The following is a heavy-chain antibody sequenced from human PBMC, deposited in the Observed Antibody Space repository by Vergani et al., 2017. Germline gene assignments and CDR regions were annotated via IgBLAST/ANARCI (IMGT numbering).Heavy chain of an antibody. CDR1: GSSISSGDHC. D-gene: IGHD6-25*01. J-gene: IGHJ6*03. Sequence: QVQLQESGPGVVKPSQTLFLTCAVSGSSISSGDHCWTWIRQRPGKGLEWIGYIFYSGTTYDNPSLRSRLTISVDTSQNQFSLKLRSVTAADTAVYYCARVDTXVPATSHFYYMDVWGKGTTVVVSS. V-gene: IGHV4-31*11. CDR2: IFYSGTT. CDR3: ARVDTXVPATSHFYYMDV.